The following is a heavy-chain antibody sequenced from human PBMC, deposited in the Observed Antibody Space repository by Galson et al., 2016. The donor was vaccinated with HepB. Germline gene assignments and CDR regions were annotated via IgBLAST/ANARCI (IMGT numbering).Heavy chain of an antibody. CDR1: GFTFNTYI. D-gene: IGHD3-10*01. V-gene: IGHV3-21*01. Sequence: SLRLSCAASGFTFNTYIMNWVRQAPGKGLELVSSISSSSSSYTYYADSVKGRFTVPRDDAMTSLYLDMDRLRTEDTAVYYCARGGEKVDFWGQGVLVTVSS. CDR3: ARGGEKVDF. CDR2: ISSSSSSYT. J-gene: IGHJ4*02.